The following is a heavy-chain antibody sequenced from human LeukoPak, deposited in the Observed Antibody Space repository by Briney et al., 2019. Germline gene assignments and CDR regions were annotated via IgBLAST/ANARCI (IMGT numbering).Heavy chain of an antibody. D-gene: IGHD5-18*01. V-gene: IGHV1-69*05. CDR1: GGTFSSYA. CDR3: AAEGGYSYGYESLDY. CDR2: IIPIFGTA. Sequence: ASVKVSCKASGGTFSSYAISWVRQAPGQGLEWMGGIIPIFGTANYAQKFQERVTITRDMSTSTAYMELSSLRSEDTAVYYCAAEGGYSYGYESLDYWGQGTLVTVSS. J-gene: IGHJ4*02.